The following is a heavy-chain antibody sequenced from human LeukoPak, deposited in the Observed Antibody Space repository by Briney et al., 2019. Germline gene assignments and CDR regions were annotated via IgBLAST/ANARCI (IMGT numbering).Heavy chain of an antibody. D-gene: IGHD3-22*01. V-gene: IGHV4-59*01. CDR1: GGSISSYD. Sequence: SETLSLTCTVSGGSISSYDWSWIRHPPGKGLEWIGFIYYSGSTNCNPSLKSRVTISVDTSKNQFSLKLSSVTAADTAVYYCARGAHYYDSSGYLMPLNYWGQRTLVTVSS. CDR3: ARGAHYYDSSGYLMPLNY. CDR2: IYYSGST. J-gene: IGHJ4*02.